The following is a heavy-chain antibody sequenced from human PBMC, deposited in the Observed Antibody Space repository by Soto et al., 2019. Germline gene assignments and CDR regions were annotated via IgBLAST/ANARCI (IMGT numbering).Heavy chain of an antibody. D-gene: IGHD6-19*01. J-gene: IGHJ4*02. Sequence: SETLALTCTVSGGSISNYYWSWIRQPPGKGLEWIAYIYYSGTTNYNPSLESRVTISVDTSKNQFSLKVSSVTAADTAVYYCARVGAVAGRFYFDYWGQGTLVTVSS. V-gene: IGHV4-59*01. CDR2: IYYSGTT. CDR1: GGSISNYY. CDR3: ARVGAVAGRFYFDY.